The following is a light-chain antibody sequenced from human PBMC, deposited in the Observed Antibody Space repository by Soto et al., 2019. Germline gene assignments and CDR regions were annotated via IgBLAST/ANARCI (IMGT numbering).Light chain of an antibody. Sequence: DIQMTQSPSSLSASVGDRVTITCRASPSISSYLNWYQQKPGKAPKLLIYAASSLQSGVPSRLSGSGSGTDFTLTISSLQPEDFATYDCQQSYSTPYTFGQGTKLEIK. J-gene: IGKJ2*01. CDR3: QQSYSTPYT. V-gene: IGKV1-39*01. CDR2: AAS. CDR1: PSISSY.